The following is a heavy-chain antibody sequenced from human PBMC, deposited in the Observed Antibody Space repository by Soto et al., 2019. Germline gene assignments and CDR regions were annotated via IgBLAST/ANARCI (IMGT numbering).Heavy chain of an antibody. Sequence: SVKVSCKASGGAFSSYAISWVRQAPGQGLEWMGGIIPIFGTANYAQRFQGRVTITADESTSTAYMELSSLRSEDTAVYYCARAVSGSLTISAEEFDYWGQGALVTVSS. J-gene: IGHJ4*02. CDR1: GGAFSSYA. V-gene: IGHV1-69*13. CDR2: IIPIFGTA. D-gene: IGHD3-3*01. CDR3: ARAVSGSLTISAEEFDY.